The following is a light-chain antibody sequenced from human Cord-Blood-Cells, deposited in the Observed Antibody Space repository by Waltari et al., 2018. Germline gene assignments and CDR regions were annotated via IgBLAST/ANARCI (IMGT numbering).Light chain of an antibody. CDR2: DVS. J-gene: IGLJ1*01. CDR1: SSHVGGYNY. V-gene: IGLV2-14*01. Sequence: QSALTQPASVSGSPGQSITISCTVSSSHVGGYNYVPWYQQHPGKAPKLMIYDVSKRPSGVSNRFSGSKSGNTASLTISGLQAEDEADYYCSSYTSSSTYVFGTGTKVTVL. CDR3: SSYTSSSTYV.